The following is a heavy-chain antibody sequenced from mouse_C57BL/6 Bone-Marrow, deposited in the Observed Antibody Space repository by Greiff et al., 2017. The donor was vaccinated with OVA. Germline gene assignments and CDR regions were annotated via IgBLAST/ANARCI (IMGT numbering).Heavy chain of an antibody. V-gene: IGHV1-55*01. Sequence: QVQLKQPGAELVKPGASVKMSCKASGYTFTSYWITWVKQRPGQGLEWIGDIYPGSGSTKYNEKFKSKATLTVDTSSSTAYMQLSSLTSEDSAVYYCASRGITTVRDYWGQGTTLTVSS. CDR3: ASRGITTVRDY. J-gene: IGHJ2*01. CDR2: IYPGSGST. D-gene: IGHD1-1*01. CDR1: GYTFTSYW.